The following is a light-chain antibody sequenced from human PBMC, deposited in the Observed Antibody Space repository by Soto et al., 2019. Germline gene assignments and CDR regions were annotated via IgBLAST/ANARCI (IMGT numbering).Light chain of an antibody. CDR2: GAS. CDR3: QQRSNWPPFT. Sequence: TQSPSSLSASIGDRVTITCQASQNITNNLSWYQQKPGQAPRLLIYGASTRATGIPARFSGSGSGTDFTLTISSLEPEDFAVYYCQQRSNWPPFTFGQGTRLEIK. V-gene: IGKV3-11*01. J-gene: IGKJ5*01. CDR1: QNITNN.